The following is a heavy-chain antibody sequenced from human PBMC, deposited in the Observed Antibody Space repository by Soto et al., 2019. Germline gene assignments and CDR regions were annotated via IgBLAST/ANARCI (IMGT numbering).Heavy chain of an antibody. CDR2: IVVGSGNT. Sequence: SVKVSCRASGFTFTSSAVQWVRQARGQRLEWIGWIVVGSGNTNYAQKFQERVTITRDMSTSTAYMELSSLRSEDTAVYYCAAAVYYDFWSRYPKGFDYCGQGTLVTFSS. D-gene: IGHD3-3*01. CDR1: GFTFTSSA. J-gene: IGHJ4*02. V-gene: IGHV1-58*01. CDR3: AAAVYYDFWSRYPKGFDY.